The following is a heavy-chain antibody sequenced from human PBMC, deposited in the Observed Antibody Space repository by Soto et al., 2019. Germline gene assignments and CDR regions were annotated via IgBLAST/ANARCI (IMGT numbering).Heavy chain of an antibody. CDR2: ISASGDST. D-gene: IGHD1-7*01. CDR3: SKGTGTTRLYSMDV. J-gene: IGHJ6*02. CDR1: GFTFSSYW. V-gene: IGHV3-23*01. Sequence: GGSLRLSCAASGFTFSSYWMHWVRQAPGKGLVWVSAISASGDSTFYADSLRGRFTISRDNSEDTLYLQMNSLTAEDTALYYCSKGTGTTRLYSMDVWGQGTTVTVSS.